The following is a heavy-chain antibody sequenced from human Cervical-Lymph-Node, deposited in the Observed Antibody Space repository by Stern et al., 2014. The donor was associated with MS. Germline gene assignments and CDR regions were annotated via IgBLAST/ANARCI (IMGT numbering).Heavy chain of an antibody. V-gene: IGHV1-3*01. Sequence: QVQLVQSGAEVKKPGASVKVSCKASGYTFTNYALHWVRQAPGQKLEWMGWINAGNGNTRYSQKFQGRVTITRDTSANTAYMELSSLTSEDSAVYYCARDDAGPYGMDVWGQGTTVTVSS. D-gene: IGHD6-13*01. CDR1: GYTFTNYA. CDR2: INAGNGNT. CDR3: ARDDAGPYGMDV. J-gene: IGHJ6*02.